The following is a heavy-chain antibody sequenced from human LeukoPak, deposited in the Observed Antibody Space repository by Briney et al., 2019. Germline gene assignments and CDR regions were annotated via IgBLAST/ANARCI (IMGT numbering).Heavy chain of an antibody. CDR1: GGSISSYY. CDR2: IYTSGST. J-gene: IGHJ4*02. V-gene: IGHV4-4*07. D-gene: IGHD3-10*01. Sequence: SETLSLTCTVPGGSISSYYWSWIRQPAGKGLEWIGRIYTSGSTNYNPSLKSRVTMSVDTSKNQFSLKLSSVTAADTAVYYCARHRMVRGVIITGYFDYWGQGTLVTVSS. CDR3: ARHRMVRGVIITGYFDY.